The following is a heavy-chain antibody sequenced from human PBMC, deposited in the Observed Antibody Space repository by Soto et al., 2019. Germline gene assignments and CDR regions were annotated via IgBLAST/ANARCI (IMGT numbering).Heavy chain of an antibody. CDR3: TTDWAPYDSSGPYPLH. Sequence: PGGSLRLSCAASVFSFSNTWMSWVRQTPGKGLEWVGRIKSQTDGETTDYAAPVKGRFTISRDDSRNTLFLHLNSLKIEDTAVYYCTTDWAPYDSSGPYPLHWGQGTLVTVSS. CDR1: VFSFSNTW. J-gene: IGHJ4*02. D-gene: IGHD3-22*01. CDR2: IKSQTDGETT. V-gene: IGHV3-15*01.